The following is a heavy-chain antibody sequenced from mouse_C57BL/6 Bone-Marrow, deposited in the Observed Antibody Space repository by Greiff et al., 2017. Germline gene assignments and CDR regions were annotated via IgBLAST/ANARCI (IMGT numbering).Heavy chain of an antibody. CDR3: AREGGHYYGPDY. J-gene: IGHJ2*01. V-gene: IGHV5-6*02. CDR2: ISSGGSYT. Sequence: EVKLVESGGDLVKPGGSLKLSCAASGFTFSSYGMSWVRQTPDKRLEWVATISSGGSYTYYPDSVKGRFTISRDNAKHTLYLQMSSLKSEDTAMYYCAREGGHYYGPDYWGQGTTLTVSS. D-gene: IGHD1-2*01. CDR1: GFTFSSYG.